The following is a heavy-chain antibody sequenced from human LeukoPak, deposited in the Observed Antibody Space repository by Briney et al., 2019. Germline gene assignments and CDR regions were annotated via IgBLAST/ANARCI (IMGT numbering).Heavy chain of an antibody. D-gene: IGHD3-10*02. CDR2: VSSSGSTV. Sequence: GGSLRLSCAASGFTFSSYEMNWVRQAPGRGLEWVSYVSSSGSTVYYADSVKGRFTISRDNAKNSLYLQMNSLSAEDTTIYYCARGRVYVSWGQGTLVTVSS. J-gene: IGHJ5*02. CDR1: GFTFSSYE. CDR3: ARGRVYVS. V-gene: IGHV3-48*03.